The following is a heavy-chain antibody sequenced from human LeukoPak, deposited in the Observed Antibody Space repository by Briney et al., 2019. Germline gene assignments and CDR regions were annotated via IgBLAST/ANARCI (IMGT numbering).Heavy chain of an antibody. Sequence: GGSLRLSCAASGFTFSSYAMHWVRQAPGKGLEWVAVIWYDGSNKYYADSVKGRFTISRDNSKNTLYLQMNSLRAEDTAVYYCAREWAGIAVAGTLDYWGQGTLVTVSS. CDR3: AREWAGIAVAGTLDY. D-gene: IGHD6-19*01. CDR2: IWYDGSNK. J-gene: IGHJ4*02. CDR1: GFTFSSYA. V-gene: IGHV3-33*08.